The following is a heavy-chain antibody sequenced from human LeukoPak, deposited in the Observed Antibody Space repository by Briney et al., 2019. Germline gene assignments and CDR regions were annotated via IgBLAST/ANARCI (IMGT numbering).Heavy chain of an antibody. CDR1: GFTFSSYS. D-gene: IGHD3-10*01. CDR2: ISSSSSYI. CDR3: AGQFRGSGRVMDV. V-gene: IGHV3-21*01. J-gene: IGHJ6*03. Sequence: GGSLRLSCAASGFTFSSYSMNWVRQAPGKGLEWVSSISSSSSYIYYADSVKGRFTISRDNAKNSLYLQMNSLRAEDTAVYYCAGQFRGSGRVMDVWGKGTAVTVSS.